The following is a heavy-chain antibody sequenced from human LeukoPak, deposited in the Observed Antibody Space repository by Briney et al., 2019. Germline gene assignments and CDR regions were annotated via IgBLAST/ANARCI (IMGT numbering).Heavy chain of an antibody. CDR3: TREGCGDTSCYTNDY. CDR1: GFTFSASP. Sequence: GGSLRLSCAASGFTFSASPIHWVRQASGKGLEWVGRITGTHATAYSATLKGRFTISGDDSKYTTFLQMNSLETEDTAVYYCTREGCGDTSCYTNDYWGQGTLVTVSS. J-gene: IGHJ4*02. D-gene: IGHD2-2*02. V-gene: IGHV3-73*01. CDR2: ITGTHAT.